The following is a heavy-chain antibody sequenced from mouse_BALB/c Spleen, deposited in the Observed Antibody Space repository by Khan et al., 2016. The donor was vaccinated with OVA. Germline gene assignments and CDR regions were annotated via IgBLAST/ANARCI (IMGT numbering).Heavy chain of an antibody. D-gene: IGHD3-3*01. CDR2: IWAGGST. CDR1: GYSLTRYG. J-gene: IGHJ2*01. Sequence: QVQLKESGPGLVAPSQSLSITCTVYGYSLTRYGVHWVRQPPGKGLEWLGLIWAGGSTNYNWALMSRLSISTDNSKSLVFLIMNSLQTDDTALDYCARSKYLARYWGQGTTLTVSA. CDR3: ARSKYLARY. V-gene: IGHV2-9*02.